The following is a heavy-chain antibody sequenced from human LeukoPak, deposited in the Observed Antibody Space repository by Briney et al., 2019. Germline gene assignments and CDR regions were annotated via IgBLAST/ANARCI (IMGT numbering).Heavy chain of an antibody. CDR2: ISSSSSYI. J-gene: IGHJ4*02. V-gene: IGHV3-21*01. CDR1: GFTFSNYA. Sequence: GGSLRLSCVVSGFTFSNYAVNWFRRAPGKGLEWVYFISSSSSYIYYADSVKGRFTISRDNAKNSLYLQMNSLRAEDTAVYYCARSYYDSSGYPNFDYWGQGTLVTVSS. CDR3: ARSYYDSSGYPNFDY. D-gene: IGHD3-22*01.